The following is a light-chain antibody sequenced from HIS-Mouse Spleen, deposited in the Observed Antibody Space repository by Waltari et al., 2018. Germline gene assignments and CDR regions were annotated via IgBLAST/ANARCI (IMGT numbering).Light chain of an antibody. CDR1: SRDVGSYNV. Sequence: QSALTQPASVSGSPGQSITIPCTGTSRDVGSYNVVSWYQQHPGKAPKLMIDEGSKRPSGVSTRFAGSRSGNTASLTIAGLQAEDEADYSCCSYAGRSTWVFGGGTKLTVL. V-gene: IGLV2-23*01. CDR2: EGS. J-gene: IGLJ3*02. CDR3: CSYAGRSTWV.